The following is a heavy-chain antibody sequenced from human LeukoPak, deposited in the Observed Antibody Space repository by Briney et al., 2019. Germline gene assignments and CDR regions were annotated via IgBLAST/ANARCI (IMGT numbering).Heavy chain of an antibody. J-gene: IGHJ6*03. CDR1: GGTFSYYA. V-gene: IGHV1-69*05. CDR2: IIPIFGTA. CDR3: ARSDYSTSSHRDV. Sequence: SVKVSCKASGGTFSYYAISWVRQAPGQGREWMGRIIPIFGTANYAQKFQGRVTITTDESTSTAYMELSSLRSEDTAVYYCARSDYSTSSHRDVWGKGTTVTVSS. D-gene: IGHD6-6*01.